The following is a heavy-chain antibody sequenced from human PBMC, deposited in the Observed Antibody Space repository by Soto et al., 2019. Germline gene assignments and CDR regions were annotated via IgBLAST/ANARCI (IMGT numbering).Heavy chain of an antibody. Sequence: PGGSLRLSCAASGFTFSSYGMHWVRQAPGKGLEWVTVISYDGSNKYYADSVKGRFTISRDNSKNTLYPQMNSLRAEDTAVYYCAKVPREVVPAAIAYYFDYWGQGTLVTVSS. CDR2: ISYDGSNK. CDR1: GFTFSSYG. V-gene: IGHV3-30*18. J-gene: IGHJ4*02. CDR3: AKVPREVVPAAIAYYFDY. D-gene: IGHD2-2*01.